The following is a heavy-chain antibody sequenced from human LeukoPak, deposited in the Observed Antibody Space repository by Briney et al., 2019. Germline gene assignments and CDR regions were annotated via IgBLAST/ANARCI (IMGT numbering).Heavy chain of an antibody. Sequence: SETLSLTCTVSGGSISSYYWSWIRQPPGKGLEWTGYIYYSGSTNYNPSLKSRVTISVDTSKNQFSLKLSSVTAADTAVYYCARGRTDYYDSSGYGLAFDIWGQGTMVTVSS. CDR2: IYYSGST. CDR1: GGSISSYY. D-gene: IGHD3-22*01. CDR3: ARGRTDYYDSSGYGLAFDI. J-gene: IGHJ3*02. V-gene: IGHV4-59*01.